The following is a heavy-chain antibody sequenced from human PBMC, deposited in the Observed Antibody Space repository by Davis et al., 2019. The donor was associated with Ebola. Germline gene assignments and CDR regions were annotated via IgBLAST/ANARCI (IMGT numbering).Heavy chain of an antibody. D-gene: IGHD6-6*01. CDR2: INHSGST. Sequence: SETLSLTCAVYGGSFSGYYWSWIRQSPGKGLEWIGEINHSGSTKYNPSLKSRVTISVDTSKNQFSLKLSSVTAADTAVYYCARVYAYSSSSTYYYYGMDVWGQGTTVTVSS. CDR3: ARVYAYSSSSTYYYYGMDV. V-gene: IGHV4-34*01. CDR1: GGSFSGYY. J-gene: IGHJ6*02.